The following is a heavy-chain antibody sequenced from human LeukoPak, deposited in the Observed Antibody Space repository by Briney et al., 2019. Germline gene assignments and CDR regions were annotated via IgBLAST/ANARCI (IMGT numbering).Heavy chain of an antibody. J-gene: IGHJ2*01. CDR3: ARPSAGGGWLNWYFDL. CDR2: IYYSGST. Sequence: SETLSLTCTVSGGSISSSSYYWGWIRQPPGKGLEWIGSIYYSGSTYQNPSLKSRGTISVDTSKNQFSLNLRSVTAADTALYYCARPSAGGGWLNWYFDLWGRGTLVTVSS. CDR1: GGSISSSSYY. V-gene: IGHV4-39*01. D-gene: IGHD6-19*01.